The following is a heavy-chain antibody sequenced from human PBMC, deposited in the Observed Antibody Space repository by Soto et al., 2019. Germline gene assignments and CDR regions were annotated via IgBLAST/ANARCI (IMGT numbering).Heavy chain of an antibody. J-gene: IGHJ4*02. V-gene: IGHV3-48*01. CDR1: GFIFGSYT. D-gene: IGHD2-15*01. CDR3: AGTYCSGGSCPGEPLGY. CDR2: ISSSSFTL. Sequence: PGGSLRLSCAASGFIFGSYTMNWVRQAPGKGLEWVSSISSSSFTLYYADSVKGRFSISRDNSKNTLYLQMNSLRAEDTAVYYCAGTYCSGGSCPGEPLGYWGQGTLVTVSS.